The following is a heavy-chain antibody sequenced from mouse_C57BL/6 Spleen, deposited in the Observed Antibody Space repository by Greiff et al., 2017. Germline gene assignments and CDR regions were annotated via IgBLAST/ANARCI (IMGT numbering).Heavy chain of an antibody. J-gene: IGHJ4*01. D-gene: IGHD2-4*01. CDR3: ARRDDYDGAMDY. Sequence: EVMLVESGGDLVKPGGSLKLSCAASGFTFSSYGMSWVRQTPDKRLEWVATISSGGSYTYYPDSVKGRFTISRDNAKNTLYLQMSSLKSEDTAMYYCARRDDYDGAMDYWGQGTSVTVSS. CDR2: ISSGGSYT. CDR1: GFTFSSYG. V-gene: IGHV5-6*02.